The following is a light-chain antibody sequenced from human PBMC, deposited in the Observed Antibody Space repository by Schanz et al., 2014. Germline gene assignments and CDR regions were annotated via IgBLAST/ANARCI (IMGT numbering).Light chain of an antibody. CDR1: QSVNTF. CDR3: QQRDSWPSRRVT. Sequence: EIVLTQSPATLSLSPGERATLSCRASQSVNTFVAWYQQKPGQPPRLLIYEGSNRATGIPGRFSGSGSGTDFTLTISRLEPEDFAVYYCQQRDSWPSRRVTFGGGTKVEIK. CDR2: EGS. V-gene: IGKV3-11*01. J-gene: IGKJ4*01.